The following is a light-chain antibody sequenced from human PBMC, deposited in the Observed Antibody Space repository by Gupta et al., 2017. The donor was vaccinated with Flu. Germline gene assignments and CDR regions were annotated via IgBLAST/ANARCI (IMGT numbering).Light chain of an antibody. J-gene: IGLJ1*01. CDR1: HLEEKN. Sequence: ELTQLHCVSVSPGQTGSINCSGDHLEEKNTCRYQQMPVQSPVMVIYHDNKRPSGIPERFSDSNSGNTATLTISGTQAMEEADYYCQAWYRNFINVFGNGTKFTVL. CDR3: QAWYRNFINV. CDR2: HDN. V-gene: IGLV3-1*01.